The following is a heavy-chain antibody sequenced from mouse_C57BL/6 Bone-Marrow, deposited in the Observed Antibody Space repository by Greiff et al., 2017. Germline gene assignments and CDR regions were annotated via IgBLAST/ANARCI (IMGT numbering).Heavy chain of an antibody. CDR2: ISYAGSN. Sequence: EVKLQESGPGLVKPSQSLSLTCSVTGYSITSGYYWNWIRQFPGNKLEWMGYISYAGSNNYNPSPKNRISITRDTSKNQFFLKLNSVTTEDTATYYCARSAMDYWGQGTSVTVSS. CDR3: ARSAMDY. V-gene: IGHV3-6*01. J-gene: IGHJ4*01. CDR1: GYSITSGYY.